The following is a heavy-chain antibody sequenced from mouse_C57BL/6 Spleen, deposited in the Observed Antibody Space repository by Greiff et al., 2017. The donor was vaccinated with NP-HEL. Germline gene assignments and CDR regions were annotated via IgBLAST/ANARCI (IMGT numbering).Heavy chain of an antibody. D-gene: IGHD1-1*02. V-gene: IGHV1-7*01. CDR3: AKVVVGEATDFDY. CDR2: INPSSGYT. CDR1: GYTFTSYW. J-gene: IGHJ2*01. Sequence: QVQLKQSGAELAKPGASVKLSCKASGYTFTSYWMHWVKQRPGQGLEWIGYINPSSGYTKYNQKFKDKATLTADKSSSTAYMQLSSLTYEDSAVYYCAKVVVGEATDFDYWGQGTTLTVSS.